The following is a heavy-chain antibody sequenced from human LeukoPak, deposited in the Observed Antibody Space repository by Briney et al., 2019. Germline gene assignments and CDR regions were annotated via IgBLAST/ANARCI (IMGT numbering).Heavy chain of an antibody. Sequence: GGSLRLSCSASGFTFSSYWMTWVRQAPGKGLEWVANIKQDGSERNYVDSVKGRFTISRDNAKNSLYLQMNTLRDEDTAVYYCATGAGCGYWGQGTLVTVSS. CDR1: GFTFSSYW. V-gene: IGHV3-7*03. J-gene: IGHJ4*02. D-gene: IGHD6-19*01. CDR3: ATGAGCGY. CDR2: IKQDGSER.